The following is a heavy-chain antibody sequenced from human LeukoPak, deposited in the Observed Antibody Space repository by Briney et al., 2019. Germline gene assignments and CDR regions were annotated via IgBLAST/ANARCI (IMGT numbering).Heavy chain of an antibody. CDR1: GFTFTNYA. CDR3: ARGFVLGAAKNYFDY. D-gene: IGHD2-21*02. J-gene: IGHJ4*02. V-gene: IGHV3-30-3*01. Sequence: GGSLRLSCAASGFTFTNYALHWVRQAPGRGLEWVAVISYDGTNKYYADSVKGRFTISRDNSKNTLSLQMNSLRAEDTALYYCARGFVLGAAKNYFDYWGQGALVTVSS. CDR2: ISYDGTNK.